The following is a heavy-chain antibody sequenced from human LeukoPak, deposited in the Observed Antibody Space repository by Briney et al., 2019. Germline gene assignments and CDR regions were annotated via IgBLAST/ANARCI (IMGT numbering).Heavy chain of an antibody. Sequence: GSLRLSCAASGFTISSYAMSWVRQAPGKGLEWVSAISGSGGSTYYADSVKGRFTISRDNSKNTLYLQMNSLRAEDTAVYYCAHHYDFWSGYLKNDYWGQGTLVTVSS. D-gene: IGHD3-3*01. J-gene: IGHJ4*02. CDR3: AHHYDFWSGYLKNDY. V-gene: IGHV3-23*01. CDR1: GFTISSYA. CDR2: ISGSGGST.